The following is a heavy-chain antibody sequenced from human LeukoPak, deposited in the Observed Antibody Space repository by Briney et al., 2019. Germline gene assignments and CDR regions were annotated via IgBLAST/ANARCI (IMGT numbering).Heavy chain of an antibody. V-gene: IGHV3-7*01. CDR1: GFTFTSYW. Sequence: PGGSLRLSCEVSGFTFTSYWMSWVRQAPGKGLEWVANINEDGSHKYHADSVKGRLTISRDNAKNSLYLQMNSLRAEDTAVYYCARDATRGGDNDCWGQGTRVIVSS. CDR2: INEDGSHK. CDR3: ARDATRGGDNDC. J-gene: IGHJ4*02. D-gene: IGHD2-21*02.